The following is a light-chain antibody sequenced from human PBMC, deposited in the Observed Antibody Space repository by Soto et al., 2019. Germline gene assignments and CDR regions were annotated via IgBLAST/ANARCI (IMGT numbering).Light chain of an antibody. CDR3: IQIRQTRT. Sequence: DIVMNQSPLSLTVTPGEPASISCRSSQSLLHSNGYYYLDWYLQKPGQSPQLLIYLGSNRASGVPDRFSVSGSGTDFTLKISRVEAEDVGTYYCIQIRQTRTFGQGTNVEIK. CDR2: LGS. V-gene: IGKV2-28*01. CDR1: QSLLHSNGYYY. J-gene: IGKJ1*01.